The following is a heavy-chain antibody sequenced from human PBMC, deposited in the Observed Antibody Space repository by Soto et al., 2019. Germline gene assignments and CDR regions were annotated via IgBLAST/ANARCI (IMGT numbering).Heavy chain of an antibody. V-gene: IGHV3-21*01. CDR2: ISSTSTYI. D-gene: IGHD2-2*02. CDR1: GFTFSAYS. Sequence: PXGSLRLSCAASGFTFSAYSMNWVRQAPGKGLDWVSSISSTSTYIYYADSLKGRFTISRDNTKNSLYLQINSLRDDDTAVYYCARETAGYTSTSAFDSWGQGALVTVSS. J-gene: IGHJ4*02. CDR3: ARETAGYTSTSAFDS.